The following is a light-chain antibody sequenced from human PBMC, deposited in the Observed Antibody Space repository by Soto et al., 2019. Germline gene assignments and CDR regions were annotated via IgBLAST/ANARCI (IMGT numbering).Light chain of an antibody. CDR2: DVS. V-gene: IGLV2-14*01. Sequence: QSVLAQPASWSGSPGQSITISCTGTSSDVGGYNYVSWYQQHPGKAPKLMIYDVSNRPSGVSNRFSGSKSGNTASLTISGLQAEDEADYYCSSYTSSSTRGKVFGTGTKVTVL. CDR1: SSDVGGYNY. CDR3: SSYTSSSTRGKV. J-gene: IGLJ1*01.